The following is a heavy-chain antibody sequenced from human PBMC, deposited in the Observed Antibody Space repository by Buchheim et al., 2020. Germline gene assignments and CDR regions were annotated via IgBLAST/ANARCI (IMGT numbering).Heavy chain of an antibody. CDR2: IKGDGSST. CDR1: GFTFSSHW. V-gene: IGHV3-74*01. D-gene: IGHD3-22*01. J-gene: IGHJ4*02. CDR3: ARDPDSGGFSVFY. Sequence: EVQLVESGGGLVQPGGSLRLSCAASGFTFSSHWMHWVRQVPGKGLLWVSRIKGDGSSTSYADSVRGRFTISRDNAKNKLYLQMNSLRAEDTAVYYCARDPDSGGFSVFYWGQGTL.